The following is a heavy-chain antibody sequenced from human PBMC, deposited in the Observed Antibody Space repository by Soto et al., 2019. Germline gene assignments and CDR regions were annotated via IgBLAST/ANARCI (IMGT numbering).Heavy chain of an antibody. Sequence: EVQLVESGGGLVQPGRSLRLSCGASGFTFDEYGMHWVRQAPGKGLEWVSGISWNSGTIGYADSGKGRFTISRDNAKNSLYLQMSSLRAEDTALYYCAKSTGGTANGMDVWGQGTTVTVSS. J-gene: IGHJ6*02. CDR2: ISWNSGTI. CDR1: GFTFDEYG. CDR3: AKSTGGTANGMDV. V-gene: IGHV3-9*01. D-gene: IGHD2-8*02.